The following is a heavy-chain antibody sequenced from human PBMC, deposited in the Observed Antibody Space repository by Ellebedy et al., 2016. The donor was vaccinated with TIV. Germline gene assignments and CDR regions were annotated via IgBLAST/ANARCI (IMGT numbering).Heavy chain of an antibody. V-gene: IGHV4-39*07. CDR1: GGSISSSSYY. J-gene: IGHJ4*02. D-gene: IGHD2/OR15-2a*01. CDR2: IYYSGST. CDR3: TTPQRSDIVTDY. Sequence: SETLSLTXTVSGGSISSSSYYWGWIRQPPGKGLEWIGSIYYSGSTYYNPSLKSRVTISVDTSKNQFSLRLTSVTAADTAVYYCTTPQRSDIVTDYWGQGTLVTVSS.